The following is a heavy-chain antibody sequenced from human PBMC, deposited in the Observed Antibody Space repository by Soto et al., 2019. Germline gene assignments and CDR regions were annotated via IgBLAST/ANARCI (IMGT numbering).Heavy chain of an antibody. CDR3: ARIIFRFGMDV. Sequence: EVQLVESGGGLVQPGGSLRLSCAASGFTFSSYSMNWVRQAPGKGLEWVSYISSSSSTIYYADSVKGRFTISRDNAKNSLYLQMNSLSAEDTAVYYCARIIFRFGMDVWGQGTTVTVSS. CDR2: ISSSSSTI. D-gene: IGHD3-3*02. J-gene: IGHJ6*02. CDR1: GFTFSSYS. V-gene: IGHV3-48*01.